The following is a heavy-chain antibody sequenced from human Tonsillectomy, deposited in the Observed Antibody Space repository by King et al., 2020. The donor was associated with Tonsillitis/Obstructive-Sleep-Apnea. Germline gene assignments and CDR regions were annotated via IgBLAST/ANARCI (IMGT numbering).Heavy chain of an antibody. V-gene: IGHV3-30*01. D-gene: IGHD6-19*01. CDR1: GFTFSSYA. J-gene: IGHJ3*02. CDR3: AREGGAVAGIAFDI. CDR2: ISYDGSNK. Sequence: VQLVESGGGVVQPGRSLRLSCAASGFTFSSYAMHWVRQAPGKGLEWVAVISYDGSNKYYADSVKGRFTISRDNSKNTLNLQMNSLRAEDTAVYYCAREGGAVAGIAFDIWGQGTMVTVSS.